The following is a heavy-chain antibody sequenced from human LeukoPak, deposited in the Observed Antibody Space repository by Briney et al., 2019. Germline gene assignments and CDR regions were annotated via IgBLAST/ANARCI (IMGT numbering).Heavy chain of an antibody. D-gene: IGHD6-13*01. CDR1: GCTFSSYE. CDR2: ISSSGSTI. Sequence: GGTLTLSCAASGCTFSSYELNWLRQAPGKGLEWVSYISSSGSTIYYSDSLKGRFTISRDNAKNSLYLQMNSLRAEDTAVYYCARDYRSLKVSAAAYFDYWGQGTLVTVSS. CDR3: ARDYRSLKVSAAAYFDY. J-gene: IGHJ4*02. V-gene: IGHV3-48*03.